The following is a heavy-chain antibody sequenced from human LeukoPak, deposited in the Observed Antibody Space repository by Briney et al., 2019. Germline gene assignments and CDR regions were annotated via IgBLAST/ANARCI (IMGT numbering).Heavy chain of an antibody. CDR3: ARVGSAKYNWFDP. J-gene: IGHJ5*02. CDR2: IYTSGST. CDR1: GGSISSGSYY. V-gene: IGHV4-61*02. Sequence: SETLSLTCTVSGGSISSGSYYWSWIRQPAGKGLEWIGRIYTSGSTNYNPSLKSRVTISVDTSKNQFSLKLSSVTAADTAVYYCARVGSAKYNWFDPWGRGTLVTVSS. D-gene: IGHD6-25*01.